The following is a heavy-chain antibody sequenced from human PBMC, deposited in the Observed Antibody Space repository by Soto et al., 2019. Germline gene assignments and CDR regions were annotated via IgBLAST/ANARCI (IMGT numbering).Heavy chain of an antibody. CDR1: GYTFTSYY. V-gene: IGHV1-46*01. Sequence: ASVKVSCKASGYTFTSYYMHWVRQAPGQGLEWMGIINPSGGSTSYAQKFQGRVTMTRDTSTSTVYMELSSLRSEDTAVYYCARDRPPPSYPTMYYYYGMDVWGQGTTVTVSS. J-gene: IGHJ6*02. D-gene: IGHD1-26*01. CDR3: ARDRPPPSYPTMYYYYGMDV. CDR2: INPSGGST.